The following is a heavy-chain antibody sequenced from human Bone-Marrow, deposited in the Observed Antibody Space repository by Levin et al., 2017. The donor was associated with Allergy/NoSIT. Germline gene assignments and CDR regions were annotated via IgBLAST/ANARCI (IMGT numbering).Heavy chain of an antibody. V-gene: IGHV3-66*02. J-gene: IGHJ4*02. CDR1: GFTVSDNY. CDR3: ARGGSAAIVANYYFDY. D-gene: IGHD5-12*01. CDR2: IYSGGST. Sequence: GESLKISCAASGFTVSDNYMSWVRQAPGKGLECVSVIYSGGSTYYADSVKGRFTISRDNSKNTVYLQMNSLRAEDTAVYYCARGGSAAIVANYYFDYWGQGTLVTVSS.